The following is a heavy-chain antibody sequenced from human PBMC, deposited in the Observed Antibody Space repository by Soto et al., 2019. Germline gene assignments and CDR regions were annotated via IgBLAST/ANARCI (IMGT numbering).Heavy chain of an antibody. D-gene: IGHD6-13*01. CDR3: ARDPVVGSSWLYYYYYGMDV. V-gene: IGHV3-7*03. CDR1: GFTFSSYW. Sequence: EVQLVESGGGLVQPGGSLRLSCAASGFTFSSYWMSWVRQAPGKGLEWVANIKQDGSEKYYVDSVKGRFTISRDNAKNSRYLQMNSLRAEDTAVYYCARDPVVGSSWLYYYYYGMDVWGQGTTVTVSS. CDR2: IKQDGSEK. J-gene: IGHJ6*02.